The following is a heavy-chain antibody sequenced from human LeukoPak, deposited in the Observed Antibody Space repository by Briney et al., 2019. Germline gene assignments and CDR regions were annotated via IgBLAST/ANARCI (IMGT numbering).Heavy chain of an antibody. CDR1: GGSISSYY. CDR2: IYTSGNT. V-gene: IGHV4-4*07. Sequence: PSETLSLTCTVSGGSISSYYWSWVRQPAGKGLEWIGRIYTSGNTNYNPSLKGRVTMSVDTSKNQFSLNLSSVTAADTAVYYCARGIRFLDAFDIWGQGTMVTVSS. J-gene: IGHJ3*02. D-gene: IGHD3-3*01. CDR3: ARGIRFLDAFDI.